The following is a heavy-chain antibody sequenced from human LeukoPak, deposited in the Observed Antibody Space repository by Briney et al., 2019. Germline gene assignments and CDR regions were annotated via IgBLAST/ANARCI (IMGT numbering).Heavy chain of an antibody. J-gene: IGHJ4*02. D-gene: IGHD3-10*01. V-gene: IGHV4-38-2*01. CDR1: GYSISSGYY. Sequence: SETLSLTCAVSGYSISSGYYWGWIRQPPGKGLEWIGSIYHSGSTYYNPSLKSRVTISVVTSKNQFSLKLSSVTAADTAVYYCARCGLVRGLNDYWGQGTLVTVSS. CDR2: IYHSGST. CDR3: ARCGLVRGLNDY.